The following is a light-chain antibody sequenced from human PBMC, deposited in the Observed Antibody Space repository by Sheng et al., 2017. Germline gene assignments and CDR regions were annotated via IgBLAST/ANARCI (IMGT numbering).Light chain of an antibody. CDR1: QTINTY. CDR3: QQYITNSWT. J-gene: IGKJ1*01. CDR2: AAS. V-gene: IGKV1-39*01. Sequence: DIQMTQSPSSLSASVGDRVTITCRASQTINTYVNWYQQKPGKAPNLLVYAASILQSRGPRPRFSGSGSGTDFTLTINSLQPDDFATYYCQQYITNSWTFGQGTKV.